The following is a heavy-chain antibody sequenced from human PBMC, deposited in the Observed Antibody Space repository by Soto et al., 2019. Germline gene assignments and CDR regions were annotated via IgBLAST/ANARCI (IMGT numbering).Heavy chain of an antibody. J-gene: IGHJ4*02. Sequence: PGGSLRLSCAASGFTFSSYSMNWVRQAPGRGLEWVSSISSSSSYIYYADSVKGRFTISRDNAKNSLYLQMNSLRAEDTAVYYCARRVLEYSSSSQSYYYYFDYWGQGTLVTVSS. CDR1: GFTFSSYS. V-gene: IGHV3-21*01. CDR2: ISSSSSYI. CDR3: ARRVLEYSSSSQSYYYYFDY. D-gene: IGHD6-6*01.